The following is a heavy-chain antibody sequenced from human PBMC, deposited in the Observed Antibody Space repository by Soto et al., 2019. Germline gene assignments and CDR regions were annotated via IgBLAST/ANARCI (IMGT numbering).Heavy chain of an antibody. CDR3: ARDYTTDFWRGYSWWFDP. D-gene: IGHD3-3*01. CDR2: IYSGGST. J-gene: IGHJ5*02. CDR1: GFTVSSNY. Sequence: EVQLVESGGGLVQPGGSLRLSCAASGFTVSSNYMSWVRQAPGKGLEWVSVIYSGGSTYYADSVKGRFTISRDNSKNTLYLQMNSLRAEDTAVYYCARDYTTDFWRGYSWWFDPWGQGTLVTVSS. V-gene: IGHV3-66*01.